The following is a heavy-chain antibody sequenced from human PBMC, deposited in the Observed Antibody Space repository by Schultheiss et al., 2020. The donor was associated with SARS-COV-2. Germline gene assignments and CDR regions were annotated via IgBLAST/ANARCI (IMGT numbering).Heavy chain of an antibody. CDR2: ISSSSSYI. D-gene: IGHD6-13*01. CDR3: AKDGIAAAHRSEYFQH. CDR1: GFTFSSYS. J-gene: IGHJ1*01. Sequence: GGSLRLSCAASGFTFSSYSMNWVRQAPGKGLDWVFSISSSSSYIYYADSVKGRFTISRDHAKNSLYLQMNSLRAEDTAVYYCAKDGIAAAHRSEYFQHWGQGTLVTVSS. V-gene: IGHV3-21*01.